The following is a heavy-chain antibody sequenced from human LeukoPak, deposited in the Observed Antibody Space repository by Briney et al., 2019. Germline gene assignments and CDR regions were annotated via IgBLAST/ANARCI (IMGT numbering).Heavy chain of an antibody. CDR2: ISPEDSDT. Sequence: GESLKISCKGSGYRFTDYWISWVRQMPGKGLEWMGIISPEDSDTRYSPSFQGQVTISADESISTAYLQWSSLKASDTALYYCARYRGDYVSLPSPFDYWGQGTLVTVSS. J-gene: IGHJ4*02. D-gene: IGHD4-17*01. V-gene: IGHV5-51*01. CDR3: ARYRGDYVSLPSPFDY. CDR1: GYRFTDYW.